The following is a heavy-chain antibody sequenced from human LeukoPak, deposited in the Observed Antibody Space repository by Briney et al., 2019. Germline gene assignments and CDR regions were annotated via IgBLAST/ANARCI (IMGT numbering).Heavy chain of an antibody. J-gene: IGHJ4*02. CDR3: TRVTRLSRRFDY. CDR2: IRSKAYGGTT. CDR1: GFTFSNAW. D-gene: IGHD6-25*01. V-gene: IGHV3-49*04. Sequence: GGSLRLSCAASGFTFSNAWMSWVRQAPGKGLEWVGFIRSKAYGGTTEYAASVKGRFTISRDDSKSIAYLQMNSLKTEDTAVYYCTRVTRLSRRFDYWGQGTLVTVSS.